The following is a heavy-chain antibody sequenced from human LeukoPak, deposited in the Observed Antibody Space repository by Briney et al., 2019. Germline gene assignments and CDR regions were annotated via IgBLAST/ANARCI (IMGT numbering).Heavy chain of an antibody. J-gene: IGHJ5*02. CDR1: GGSISSYY. CDR3: ARGGSDYSNYNWFDP. D-gene: IGHD4-11*01. CDR2: IYYSGST. V-gene: IGHV4-59*01. Sequence: SETLSLACTVSGGSISSYYWSWIRQPPGKGLEWIGYIYYSGSTNYNPSLKSRVTISVDTSKNQFSLKLSSVTAADTAVYYCARGGSDYSNYNWFDPWGQGTLVTVSS.